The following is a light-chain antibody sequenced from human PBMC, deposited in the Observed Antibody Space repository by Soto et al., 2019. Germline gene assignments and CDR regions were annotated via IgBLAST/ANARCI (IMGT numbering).Light chain of an antibody. CDR1: QAIRSD. Sequence: DIQMTQSPSSLSASVGDRVTITCRASQAIRSDLGWYQQKPGKAPKRLIYAASTLQSGVPSRFSGSGSGTEFTLTISSLHPEDFATYYCLQHNSYPRTFGQGTRVELK. J-gene: IGKJ1*01. CDR2: AAS. CDR3: LQHNSYPRT. V-gene: IGKV1-17*01.